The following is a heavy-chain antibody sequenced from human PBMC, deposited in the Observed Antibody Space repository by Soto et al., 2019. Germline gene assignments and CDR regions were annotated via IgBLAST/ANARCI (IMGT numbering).Heavy chain of an antibody. CDR1: GYSISSGYY. V-gene: IGHV4-38-2*02. J-gene: IGHJ4*02. Sequence: PSETLSLTFAVSGYSISSGYYWGWIRQPPGKGLEWIGSIYHSGSTYYNPSLKSRVTISVDTSKNQFSLKLSSVTAADTAVYYCARDKGIAAADLDYWGQGTLVTVSS. D-gene: IGHD6-13*01. CDR2: IYHSGST. CDR3: ARDKGIAAADLDY.